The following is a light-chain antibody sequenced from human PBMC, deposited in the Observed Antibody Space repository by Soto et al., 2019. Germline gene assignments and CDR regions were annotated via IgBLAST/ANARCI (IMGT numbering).Light chain of an antibody. CDR3: AAWDGSLNGVA. V-gene: IGLV1-44*01. Sequence: QSVLTQPPSASGTPGQRVTISCSGSSSNIGSNTVNWYQQLPGTAPKLLIYSNNQRPSGVPDRVSGSKSGTSVSLAISGLQSEDEADYYCAAWDGSLNGVAFGGGTKLTVL. CDR2: SNN. J-gene: IGLJ2*01. CDR1: SSNIGSNT.